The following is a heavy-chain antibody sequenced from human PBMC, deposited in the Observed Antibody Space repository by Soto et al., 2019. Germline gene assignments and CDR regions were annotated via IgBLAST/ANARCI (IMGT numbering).Heavy chain of an antibody. CDR2: ISSNGGRT. CDR3: VKDRCIVVAGKETERTLCYFDS. CDR1: GFSFSSYE. J-gene: IGHJ4*02. Sequence: GGSLRLSCSASGFSFSSYEMHWVRQAPGKGLEYVSGISSNGGRTSYADSVKGRFTVSRDNSKNTLYFQMSSLRPEDTAVYYCVKDRCIVVAGKETERTLCYFDSWGQGTLVTVSS. D-gene: IGHD6-13*01. V-gene: IGHV3-64D*08.